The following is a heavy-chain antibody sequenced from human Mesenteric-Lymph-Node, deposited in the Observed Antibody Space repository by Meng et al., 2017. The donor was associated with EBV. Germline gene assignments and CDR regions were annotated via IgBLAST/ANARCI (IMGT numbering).Heavy chain of an antibody. Sequence: QVQLPQGGAGLLGPSETLSLTCEASGGSFSGYHWSWIGQPPGKGLEYIGEISQSGDTTYNPSLKSRVTISVDRSRNQFSLKMASVTAADTAVYYCARGAIFGIVITYFDYWSQGTLVTVSS. CDR2: ISQSGDT. J-gene: IGHJ4*02. CDR3: ARGAIFGIVITYFDY. D-gene: IGHD3-3*02. V-gene: IGHV4-34*01. CDR1: GGSFSGYH.